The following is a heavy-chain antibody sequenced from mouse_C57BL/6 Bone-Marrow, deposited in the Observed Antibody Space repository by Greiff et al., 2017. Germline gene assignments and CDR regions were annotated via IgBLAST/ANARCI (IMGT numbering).Heavy chain of an antibody. Sequence: VQLQQSGPGMVKPSQSLSLTCTVTGYSITSGYDWHWIRHFPGNKLEWMGYISYSGSTNYNPSLKSRISITHDTSKNHFFLKLNSVTTEDTATYYCAREGLYYFDYWGQGTTLTVSS. V-gene: IGHV3-1*01. CDR1: GYSITSGYD. CDR2: ISYSGST. J-gene: IGHJ2*01. CDR3: AREGLYYFDY.